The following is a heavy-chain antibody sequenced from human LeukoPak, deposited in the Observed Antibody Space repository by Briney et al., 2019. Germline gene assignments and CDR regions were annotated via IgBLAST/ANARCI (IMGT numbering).Heavy chain of an antibody. CDR3: TAGTGRSDFDY. D-gene: IGHD3/OR15-3a*01. CDR1: GFTFSNAW. Sequence: GGSLRHSCAASGFTFSNAWMSWVRQAPGRGLEGVGRIKRKGDDGTIDYAAPVKGRLSISRDDSKNTLYLQMNSLKSEDTAVYYCTAGTGRSDFDYWGQGTLVTVSS. V-gene: IGHV3-15*01. J-gene: IGHJ4*02. CDR2: IKRKGDDGTI.